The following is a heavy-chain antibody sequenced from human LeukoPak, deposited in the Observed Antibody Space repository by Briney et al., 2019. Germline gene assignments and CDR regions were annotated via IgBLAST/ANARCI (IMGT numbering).Heavy chain of an antibody. CDR3: ARVVASNYYGSGSYYIDY. CDR2: IYHSGST. J-gene: IGHJ4*02. CDR1: GGSISSGGYS. D-gene: IGHD3-10*01. Sequence: SETLSLTCAVSGGSISSGGYSWGWIRQPPGKGLEWTGYIYHSGSTYYNPSLKSRVTISVDRSKNQFSLKLSSVTAADTAVYYCARVVASNYYGSGSYYIDYWGQGTLVTVSS. V-gene: IGHV4-30-2*01.